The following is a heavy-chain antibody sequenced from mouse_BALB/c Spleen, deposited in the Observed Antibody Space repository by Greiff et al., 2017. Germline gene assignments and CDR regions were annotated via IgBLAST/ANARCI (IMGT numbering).Heavy chain of an antibody. CDR3: AREGEYGLYYFDY. Sequence: VQLKQSGAELVKPGASVKLSCTASGFNIKDTYMHWVKQRPEQGLEWIGRIDPANGNTKYDPKFQGKATITADTSSNTAYLQLSSLTSEDTAVYYCAREGEYGLYYFDYWGQGTTLTVSS. J-gene: IGHJ2*01. D-gene: IGHD1-2*01. CDR1: GFNIKDTY. V-gene: IGHV14-3*02. CDR2: IDPANGNT.